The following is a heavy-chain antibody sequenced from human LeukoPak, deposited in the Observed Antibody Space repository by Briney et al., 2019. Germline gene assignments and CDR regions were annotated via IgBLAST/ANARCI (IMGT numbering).Heavy chain of an antibody. V-gene: IGHV3-30*03. CDR1: GFTFSSYG. CDR2: ISYDGSNK. CDR3: ARVAGLRYYMDA. D-gene: IGHD6-13*01. Sequence: PGGSLRLSCAASGFTFSSYGMHWVRQAPGKGLEWVAVISYDGSNKYYADSVKGRFTISRDNSKNTLYLQMNSLRAEDTAVYYCARVAGLRYYMDAWGKGTTVTVSS. J-gene: IGHJ6*03.